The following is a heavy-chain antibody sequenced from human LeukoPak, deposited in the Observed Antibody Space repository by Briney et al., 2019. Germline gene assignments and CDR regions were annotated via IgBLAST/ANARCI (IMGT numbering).Heavy chain of an antibody. J-gene: IGHJ4*02. Sequence: GGSLRLSCAASGFTFSSYAMSWVRQAPGKGLEWVSAISGSGGSTYYADSVKGRFTISRDNAKNSLYLQMTSLRVEDTALYFCAKGPRIWGSYGDSWGQGTLVTVSS. D-gene: IGHD3-16*01. CDR1: GFTFSSYA. CDR2: ISGSGGST. CDR3: AKGPRIWGSYGDS. V-gene: IGHV3-23*01.